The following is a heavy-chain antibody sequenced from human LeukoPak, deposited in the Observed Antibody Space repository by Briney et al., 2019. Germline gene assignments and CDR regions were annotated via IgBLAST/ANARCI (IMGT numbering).Heavy chain of an antibody. J-gene: IGHJ4*02. Sequence: ASVKVSCKASGYTFTRYYMRWVRQAPGQGLEWMGIINPSGGSTNYAQKFQGRVTMTRDTSTSTVYMELSSLRSEDTAVYYCARDRSYGLDYWGQGTLVTVSS. CDR1: GYTFTRYY. CDR3: ARDRSYGLDY. CDR2: INPSGGST. V-gene: IGHV1-46*01. D-gene: IGHD5-18*01.